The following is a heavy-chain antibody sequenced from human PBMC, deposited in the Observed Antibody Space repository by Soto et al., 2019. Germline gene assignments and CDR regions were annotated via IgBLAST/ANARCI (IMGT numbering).Heavy chain of an antibody. CDR3: ARGRYGDY. CDR1: GYTFTSYG. CDR2: ISAHNGNT. D-gene: IGHD1-1*01. V-gene: IGHV1-18*01. J-gene: IGHJ4*02. Sequence: QVHLVQSGAEVEKPAASVKVSCKASGYTFTSYGITWVRQAPGQGLEWMGWISAHNGNTDYAQKLQGRVIVTRDTSTSTAYMELRSLRSDDTAVYYCARGRYGDYWGQGAVVTVSS.